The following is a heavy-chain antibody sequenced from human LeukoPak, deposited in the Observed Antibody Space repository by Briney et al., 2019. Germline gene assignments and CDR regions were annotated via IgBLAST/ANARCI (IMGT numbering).Heavy chain of an antibody. CDR3: ARVRAVAGTRGIDY. D-gene: IGHD6-19*01. Sequence: SETLSLTCTVSGGSISSYYWSWIRQPPGKGLDWIGYIYYSGSTNYNPSLKSRVTISVDTSKNQFSLKLSSVTAADTAVYYCARVRAVAGTRGIDYWGQGTLVTVSS. CDR2: IYYSGST. V-gene: IGHV4-59*01. J-gene: IGHJ4*02. CDR1: GGSISSYY.